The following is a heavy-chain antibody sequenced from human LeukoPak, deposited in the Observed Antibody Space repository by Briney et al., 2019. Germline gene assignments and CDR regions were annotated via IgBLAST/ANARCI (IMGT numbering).Heavy chain of an antibody. J-gene: IGHJ6*02. V-gene: IGHV3-48*01. CDR1: GFTFSSYA. Sequence: PGGSLRLSCAASGFTFSSYAMSWVRQAPGKGLEWVSYISSSSSTIYYADSVKGRFTISRDNAKNSLYLQMNSLRAEDTAVYYCARVPHYHHGMDVWGQGATVTVSS. CDR3: ARVPHYHHGMDV. CDR2: ISSSSSTI.